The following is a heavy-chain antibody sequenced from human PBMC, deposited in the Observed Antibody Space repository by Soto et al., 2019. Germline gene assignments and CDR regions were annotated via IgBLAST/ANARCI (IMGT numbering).Heavy chain of an antibody. D-gene: IGHD2-15*01. V-gene: IGHV3-66*01. Sequence: EVQLVESGGGLVQPGGSLRLSCAGFGFTVTSSYMSWVRQAPGKGLEWVSVIYSGGSTYDADSVKGRFTISRDNSKNTVYLQMNSLRVEDTAVYCCARGGTKRYFDDWGQGTLVSVSS. CDR3: ARGGTKRYFDD. CDR1: GFTVTSSY. J-gene: IGHJ4*02. CDR2: IYSGGST.